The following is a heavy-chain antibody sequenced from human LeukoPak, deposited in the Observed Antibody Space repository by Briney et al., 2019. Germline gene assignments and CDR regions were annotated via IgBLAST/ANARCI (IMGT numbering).Heavy chain of an antibody. V-gene: IGHV1-2*06. D-gene: IGHD1-26*01. CDR2: INPNSGGT. J-gene: IGHJ4*02. Sequence: ASVKVSCKASGYTFTGYYMRWVRQAPGQGLEWMGRINPNSGGTNYAQKFQGRVTMTRDTSISTAYMELSRLRSGDTAVYYCARGLRAGGSYYYVYWGQGTLVTVSS. CDR3: ARGLRAGGSYYYVY. CDR1: GYTFTGYY.